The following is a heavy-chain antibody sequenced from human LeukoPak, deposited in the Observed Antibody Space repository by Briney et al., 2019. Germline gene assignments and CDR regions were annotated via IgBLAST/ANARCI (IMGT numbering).Heavy chain of an antibody. V-gene: IGHV3-23*01. CDR1: GFTFSSYA. Sequence: HPGGSLRLSCAASGFTFSSYAMSWVRQAPGKGLEWVSAISGSGGSTYYADPVKGRFTISRDNSKNTLYLQMNSLRAEDTAVYYCAKEGYYGDYAWFDPWGQGTLVTVSS. CDR2: ISGSGGST. CDR3: AKEGYYGDYAWFDP. J-gene: IGHJ5*02. D-gene: IGHD4-17*01.